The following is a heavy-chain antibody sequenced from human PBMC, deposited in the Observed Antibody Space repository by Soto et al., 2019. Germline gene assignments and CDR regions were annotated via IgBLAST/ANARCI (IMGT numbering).Heavy chain of an antibody. D-gene: IGHD3-10*01. CDR3: ARAFGFTMVRGVIMTDAFDI. Sequence: SETLSLTCTVSGGSISSGGYYWSWIRQHPGKGLEWIGYIYYSGSTYYNPSLKSRVTISVDTSKNQFSLKLSSVTAADTAVYYFARAFGFTMVRGVIMTDAFDIWGQGTMVTVSS. CDR2: IYYSGST. V-gene: IGHV4-31*03. CDR1: GGSISSGGYY. J-gene: IGHJ3*02.